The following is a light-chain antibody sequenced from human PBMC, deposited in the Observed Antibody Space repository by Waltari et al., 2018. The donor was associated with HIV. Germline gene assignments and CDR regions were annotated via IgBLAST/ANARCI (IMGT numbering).Light chain of an antibody. CDR2: AAS. V-gene: IGKV1-39*01. CDR1: QTISIY. J-gene: IGKJ3*01. CDR3: QQSYSGLT. Sequence: DIQMTQSPSSLSASLGDRVTVTCRASQTISIYLNWYQQKPGRAPNLLIYAASSLPSGVPSRVSGSGSGTDFNLTIESLEVEDFAAYYCQQSYSGLTFGPGTKV.